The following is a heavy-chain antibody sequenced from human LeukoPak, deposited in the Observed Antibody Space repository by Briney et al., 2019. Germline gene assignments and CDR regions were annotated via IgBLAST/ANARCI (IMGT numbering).Heavy chain of an antibody. V-gene: IGHV4-4*09. D-gene: IGHD1-20*01. CDR3: ARQARGITGTLGFDP. Sequence: SETPSLTCTVSGGSISSYYWSWIRQPPGKGLEWIGYIYTSGSTNYNPSLKSRVTISVDTSKNQFSLKLSSVTAADTAVYYCARQARGITGTLGFDPWGQGTLVTVSS. CDR1: GGSISSYY. J-gene: IGHJ5*02. CDR2: IYTSGST.